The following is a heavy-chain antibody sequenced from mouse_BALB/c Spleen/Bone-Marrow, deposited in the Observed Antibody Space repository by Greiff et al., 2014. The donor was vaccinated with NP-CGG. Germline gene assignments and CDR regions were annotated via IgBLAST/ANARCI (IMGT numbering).Heavy chain of an antibody. CDR3: ARSGSSSGYFDY. J-gene: IGHJ2*01. Sequence: EVQRVESGGGLVQPGGSRKLSCAASGFTFSSFGMHWVRQAPEKGLEWVAYISSGSSTIYYADTVVGRFTISRDNPKNTLFLQMTSLRSEDTAMYYCARSGSSSGYFDYWGQGTTLTVSS. D-gene: IGHD1-1*01. CDR2: ISSGSSTI. CDR1: GFTFSSFG. V-gene: IGHV5-17*02.